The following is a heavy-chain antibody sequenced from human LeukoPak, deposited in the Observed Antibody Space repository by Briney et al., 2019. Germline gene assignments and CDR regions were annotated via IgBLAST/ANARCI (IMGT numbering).Heavy chain of an antibody. CDR2: ISSSSSYI. V-gene: IGHV3-21*01. CDR1: GFTFSSYS. CDR3: ALESTGYGANDY. D-gene: IGHD4-23*01. J-gene: IGHJ4*02. Sequence: GGSLRLSCAASGFTFSSYSMNWVRQAPGKGLEWVSSISSSSSYIYYADSVKGRFTISRDNAKNSLYLQMNSLRAEDTAVYYCALESTGYGANDYWGQGTLVTVSS.